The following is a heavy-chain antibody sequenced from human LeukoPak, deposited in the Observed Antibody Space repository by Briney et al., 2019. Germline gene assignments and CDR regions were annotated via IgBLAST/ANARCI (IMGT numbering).Heavy chain of an antibody. Sequence: ASVKVSCKASGYDFTSVGITWVRRAPGQGLEWMGWISPYNGNTRYAQKFQGRVAMTTDTSTTTAYMELRGLRFNDTAVYYCARAGSGSGWYFDYWGQGTRVIVSS. CDR3: ARAGSGSGWYFDY. CDR2: ISPYNGNT. D-gene: IGHD6-19*01. CDR1: GYDFTSVG. J-gene: IGHJ4*02. V-gene: IGHV1-18*01.